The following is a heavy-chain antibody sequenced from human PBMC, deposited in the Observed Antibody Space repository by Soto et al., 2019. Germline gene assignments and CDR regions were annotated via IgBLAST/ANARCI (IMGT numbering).Heavy chain of an antibody. CDR3: AKGTGTTGPGYYYYGMDV. CDR1: GFTFSSYA. Sequence: PGGSRRLSCAASGFTFSSYAMSWVRQAPGKGLEWVSAISGSGGSTYYADSVKGRFTISRDNSKNTLYLQMNSLRAEDTAVYYCAKGTGTTGPGYYYYGMDVWGQGTTVTVSS. CDR2: ISGSGGST. D-gene: IGHD1-7*01. V-gene: IGHV3-23*01. J-gene: IGHJ6*02.